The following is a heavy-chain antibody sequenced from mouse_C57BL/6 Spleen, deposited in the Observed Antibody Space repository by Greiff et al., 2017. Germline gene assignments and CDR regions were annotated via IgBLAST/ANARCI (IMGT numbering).Heavy chain of an antibody. J-gene: IGHJ3*01. CDR1: GYSITSGYY. Sequence: EVQLQQSGPGLVKPSQSLSLTCSVTGYSITSGYYWNWIRQFPGNKLEWMGYISYDGSNNYNPSLKNRISITRDTSKNQFFLKLNSVTTEDTATYYCALNWDGGFAYWGQGTLVTVSA. CDR2: ISYDGSN. CDR3: ALNWDGGFAY. D-gene: IGHD4-1*01. V-gene: IGHV3-6*01.